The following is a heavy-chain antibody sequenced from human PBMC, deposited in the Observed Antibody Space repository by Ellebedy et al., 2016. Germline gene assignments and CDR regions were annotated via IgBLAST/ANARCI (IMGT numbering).Heavy chain of an antibody. CDR2: ISGSGGST. CDR3: AKDGGGEGVLWFGEPLYYMDV. V-gene: IGHV3-23*01. CDR1: GFTFSSYA. D-gene: IGHD3-10*01. Sequence: GESLKISXAASGFTFSSYAMSWVRQAPGKGLEWVSAISGSGGSTYYADSVKGRFTISRDNSKNTLYLQMNSLRAEDTAVYYCAKDGGGEGVLWFGEPLYYMDVWGQGTTVTVSS. J-gene: IGHJ6*02.